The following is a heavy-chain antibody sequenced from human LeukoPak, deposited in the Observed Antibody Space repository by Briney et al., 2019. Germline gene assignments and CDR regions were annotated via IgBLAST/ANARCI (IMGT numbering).Heavy chain of an antibody. CDR2: ISPNGGST. V-gene: IGHV3-64D*06. CDR3: VPKGNEGY. J-gene: IGHJ4*02. Sequence: GALSLSCSASGFTFSAYAMHWVRQAPGKGLEYASAISPNGGSTYYADSVKGRFTISRDNSKNTLYLQMSSLRVEDTAVYYCVPKGNEGYWGQGTLVTVSS. CDR1: GFTFSAYA. D-gene: IGHD1-1*01.